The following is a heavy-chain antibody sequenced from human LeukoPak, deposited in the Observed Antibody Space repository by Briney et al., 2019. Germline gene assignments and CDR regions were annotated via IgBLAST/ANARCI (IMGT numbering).Heavy chain of an antibody. CDR2: INHSGST. D-gene: IGHD3-9*01. CDR3: ARLRYFDWLPDY. CDR1: GGSFSGYY. Sequence: SETLSLTCAVYGGSFSGYYWSWIRQPPGKGLEWIGEINHSGSTNYNPPLKSRVTISVDTSKNQFSLKLSSVTAADTAVYYCARLRYFDWLPDYWGQGTLVTVSS. J-gene: IGHJ4*02. V-gene: IGHV4-34*01.